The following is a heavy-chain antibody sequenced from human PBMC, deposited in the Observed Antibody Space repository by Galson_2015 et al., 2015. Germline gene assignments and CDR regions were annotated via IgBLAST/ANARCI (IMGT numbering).Heavy chain of an antibody. CDR2: IWYDGNNK. J-gene: IGHJ4*02. D-gene: IGHD6-6*01. CDR3: ARDRSVAARYFDY. Sequence: SLRLSCAASGFTSSNYGLHWVRQGPGRGLEWVAYIWYDGNNKYYGDSVKGRFTISRDNSKNTVYLQMNSLRVEDTAVYYCARDRSVAARYFDYWGQGTLVTVSS. CDR1: GFTSSNYG. V-gene: IGHV3-33*01.